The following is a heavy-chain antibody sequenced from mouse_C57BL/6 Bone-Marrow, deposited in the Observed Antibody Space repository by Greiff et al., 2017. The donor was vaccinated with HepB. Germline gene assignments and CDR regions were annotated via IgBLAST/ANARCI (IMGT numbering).Heavy chain of an antibody. CDR2: IYPGSGST. D-gene: IGHD1-1*01. CDR1: GYTFTSYW. CDR3: ASWNYGSLDY. J-gene: IGHJ2*01. V-gene: IGHV1-55*01. Sequence: QVHVKQPGAELVKPGASVKMSCKASGYTFTSYWITWVKQRPGQGLEWIGDIYPGSGSTNYNEKFKSKATLTVDTSSSTAYMQLSSLTSEDSAVYYCASWNYGSLDYWGQGTTLTVSS.